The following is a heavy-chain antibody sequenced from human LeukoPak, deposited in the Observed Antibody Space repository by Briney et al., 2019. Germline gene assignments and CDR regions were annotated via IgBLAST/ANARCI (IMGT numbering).Heavy chain of an antibody. J-gene: IGHJ4*02. Sequence: SETLSLTCAVYGGSFSGYYWSWIRQPPGKGLEWIGEINHSGSTNYNPSLKSRVTISVDTSKNQFSLKLSSVTAADTAVYYRAKDRGTRRVRNYGDLFDYWGQGTLVTVSS. D-gene: IGHD4-17*01. CDR1: GGSFSGYY. CDR3: AKDRGTRRVRNYGDLFDY. V-gene: IGHV4-34*01. CDR2: INHSGST.